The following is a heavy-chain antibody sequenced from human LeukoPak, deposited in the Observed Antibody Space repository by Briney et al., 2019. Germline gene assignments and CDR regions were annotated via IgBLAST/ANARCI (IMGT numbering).Heavy chain of an antibody. Sequence: PGGSLRLSCAVSGFTFNTYNMNWVRQAPGKGLEWVSTISSSSSYMYYADSVRGRFTISRDNAKSSLFLQMNNLRAEDTAVYYCARASGGDRGYDLYYFDYWGQGSLVTVSS. CDR2: ISSSSSYM. CDR1: GFTFNTYN. V-gene: IGHV3-21*01. J-gene: IGHJ4*02. D-gene: IGHD5-12*01. CDR3: ARASGGDRGYDLYYFDY.